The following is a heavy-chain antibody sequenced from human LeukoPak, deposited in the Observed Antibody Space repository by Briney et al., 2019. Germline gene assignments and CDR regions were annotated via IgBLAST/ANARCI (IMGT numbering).Heavy chain of an antibody. CDR2: IYYSGST. D-gene: IGHD4-17*01. Sequence: SETLSLTCTVSDGSVSSGSYYWSWIRQPPGKGLEWIGYIYYSGSTNYNPSLKSRVTISVDTSKNQFSLKLSSVTAADTAVYYCARADYGDYGEYYFDYWGQGTLVTVSS. J-gene: IGHJ4*02. CDR3: ARADYGDYGEYYFDY. CDR1: DGSVSSGSYY. V-gene: IGHV4-61*01.